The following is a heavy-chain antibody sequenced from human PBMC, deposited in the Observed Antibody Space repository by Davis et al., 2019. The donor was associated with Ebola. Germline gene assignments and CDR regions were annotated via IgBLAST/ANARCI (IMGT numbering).Heavy chain of an antibody. Sequence: SETLSLTCTVSGGSISSYYWSWIRQPPGKGLEWIGYIYYSGSTNYNPSLKSRVTISVDTSKNQCSLKLSSVTAADTAVYYCARVDYQGWFDPWGQGTLVTVSS. V-gene: IGHV4-59*01. J-gene: IGHJ5*02. CDR2: IYYSGST. CDR3: ARVDYQGWFDP. D-gene: IGHD4/OR15-4a*01. CDR1: GGSISSYY.